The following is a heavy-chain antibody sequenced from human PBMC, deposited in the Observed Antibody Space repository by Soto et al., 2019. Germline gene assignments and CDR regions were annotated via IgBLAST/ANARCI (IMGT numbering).Heavy chain of an antibody. J-gene: IGHJ4*02. CDR3: AHRRTYGSGSYSFGY. CDR2: IYWDDDK. V-gene: IGHV2-5*02. Sequence: QITLKESGPTLVKPTQTLTLTCTFSGFSLSTSGVGVAWIRQPPGKALEWLALIYWDDDKRYSPSLKSRLTITKDTYKDQVVLTMPNMDPVDTATYYCAHRRTYGSGSYSFGYWGQGTLVTVSS. D-gene: IGHD3-10*01. CDR1: GFSLSTSGVG.